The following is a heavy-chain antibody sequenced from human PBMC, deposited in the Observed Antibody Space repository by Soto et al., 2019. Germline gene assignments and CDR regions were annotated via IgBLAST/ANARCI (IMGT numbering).Heavy chain of an antibody. CDR2: ISSSGNSI. Sequence: GGSLRLSCTASGFSFSDYYMSWIRQAPGKGLECIAYISSSGNSIYYADSVKGRFTVSRDNSKNTLYLQMNSLRAEDTAVYYCARLAVAGDFDYWGQGTPVTVPQ. CDR3: ARLAVAGDFDY. J-gene: IGHJ4*02. CDR1: GFSFSDYY. D-gene: IGHD6-19*01. V-gene: IGHV3-11*01.